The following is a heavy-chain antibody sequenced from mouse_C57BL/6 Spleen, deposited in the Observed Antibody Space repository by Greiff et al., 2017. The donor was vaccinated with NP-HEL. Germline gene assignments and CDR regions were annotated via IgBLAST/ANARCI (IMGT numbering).Heavy chain of an antibody. D-gene: IGHD2-1*01. CDR2: IYPGDGDT. J-gene: IGHJ4*01. CDR3: ARSRGNYYAIDY. CDR1: GYAFSSSW. V-gene: IGHV1-82*01. Sequence: VQLQQSGPELVKPGASEKISCKASGYAFSSSWMNWVKQRPGKGLEWIGRIYPGDGDTNYNGKFKGKATLTADKSSSTAYLQLSSLTSEDSAVYCCARSRGNYYAIDYWGQGTSVTVSS.